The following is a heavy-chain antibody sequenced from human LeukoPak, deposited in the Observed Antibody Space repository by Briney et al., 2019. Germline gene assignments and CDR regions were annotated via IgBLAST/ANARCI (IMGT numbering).Heavy chain of an antibody. V-gene: IGHV4-61*02. CDR1: AGSISSGSYY. J-gene: IGHJ4*02. CDR3: AGGSYYDFWSGYHY. Sequence: SETLSLTCTVSAGSISSGSYYWSWLRQPAGKGLEWIARIYTSGSNNYNPSLKSRVTISVDTSKNQFSLKLSSVTAADTAVYYCAGGSYYDFWSGYHYWGQGTLVTVSS. CDR2: IYTSGSN. D-gene: IGHD3-3*01.